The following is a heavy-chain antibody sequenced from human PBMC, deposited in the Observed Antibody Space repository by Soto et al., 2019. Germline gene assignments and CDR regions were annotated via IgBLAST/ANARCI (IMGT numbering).Heavy chain of an antibody. V-gene: IGHV1-24*01. J-gene: IGHJ4*02. Sequence: GASVKVSCKVSGYTLTELSMHWVRQAPGEGLEWMGGFDPEDGETIYAQKFQGRVTMTEDTSTDTAYMELSSLRSEDTAVYYCATELPYPDSSGSYFDYWGQGTLVTVSS. D-gene: IGHD3-22*01. CDR2: FDPEDGET. CDR1: GYTLTELS. CDR3: ATELPYPDSSGSYFDY.